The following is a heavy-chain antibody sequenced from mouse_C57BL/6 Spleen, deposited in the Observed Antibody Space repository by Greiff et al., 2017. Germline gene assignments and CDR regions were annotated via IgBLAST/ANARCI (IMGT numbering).Heavy chain of an antibody. Sequence: QVQLKESGPELVKPGASVKISCKASGYAFSSSWMNWVKQRPGKGLEWIGRIYPGDGDTNYNGKFKGKATLTADKSSSTAYMQLSSLTSEDSAVYFCASSMITTLYYYAMDYWGQGTSVTVSS. CDR2: IYPGDGDT. D-gene: IGHD2-4*01. CDR1: GYAFSSSW. V-gene: IGHV1-82*01. CDR3: ASSMITTLYYYAMDY. J-gene: IGHJ4*01.